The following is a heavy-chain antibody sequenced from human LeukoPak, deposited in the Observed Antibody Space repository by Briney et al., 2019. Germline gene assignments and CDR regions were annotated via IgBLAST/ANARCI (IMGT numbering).Heavy chain of an antibody. V-gene: IGHV4-59*08. D-gene: IGHD4-23*01. CDR2: IYYSGST. CDR1: GGSISSYY. J-gene: IGHJ5*02. CDR3: ARHENGGNSVLDWFDP. Sequence: SETLSPTCTVSGGSISSYYWSWIRQPPGKGLEWIGYIYYSGSTNYNPSLKSRVTISVDTSKNQFSLKLSSVTAADTAMYYCARHENGGNSVLDWFDPWGQGTLVTVSS.